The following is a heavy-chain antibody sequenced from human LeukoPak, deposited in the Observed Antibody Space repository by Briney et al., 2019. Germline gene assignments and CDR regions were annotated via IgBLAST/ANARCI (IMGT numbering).Heavy chain of an antibody. J-gene: IGHJ4*02. CDR3: ARDRGGYDPYYFDY. D-gene: IGHD5-12*01. V-gene: IGHV4-59*01. Sequence: SETLSLTCTVSGGSISSYYWSWIRQPPGKGLEWIGYIYYSGSTNYNPSLKSRVTISVDTSKNQFSLKLSSVTAADTAVYYCARDRGGYDPYYFDYWGQGTPVTVSS. CDR2: IYYSGST. CDR1: GGSISSYY.